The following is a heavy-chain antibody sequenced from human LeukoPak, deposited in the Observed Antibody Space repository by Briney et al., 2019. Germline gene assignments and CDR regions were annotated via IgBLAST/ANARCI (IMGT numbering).Heavy chain of an antibody. Sequence: SVKVSCKASGATFSSYAISWVRHAPGQGLEWMGGIIPIFGTANYAQKFQGRVTITADEATSTDYMELSSLRSEDTAVYYCARDHPRKYREYSGYDLFDYWGQGTLVTVSS. J-gene: IGHJ4*02. CDR1: GATFSSYA. CDR3: ARDHPRKYREYSGYDLFDY. V-gene: IGHV1-69*13. D-gene: IGHD5-12*01. CDR2: IIPIFGTA.